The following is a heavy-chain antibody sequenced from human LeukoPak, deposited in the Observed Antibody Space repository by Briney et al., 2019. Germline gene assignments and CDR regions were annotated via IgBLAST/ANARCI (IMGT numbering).Heavy chain of an antibody. CDR3: AKTVTPHFGY. Sequence: GGSLRPSCAASGFTFSSYAMSWVRQAPGKGLEWVSAISGSGGSTYYADSVKGRFTISRDNSKNTLYLQMNTLRAEDTAVYYCAKTVTPHFGYWGQGTLVTVPS. CDR2: ISGSGGST. CDR1: GFTFSSYA. J-gene: IGHJ4*02. V-gene: IGHV3-23*01. D-gene: IGHD4-17*01.